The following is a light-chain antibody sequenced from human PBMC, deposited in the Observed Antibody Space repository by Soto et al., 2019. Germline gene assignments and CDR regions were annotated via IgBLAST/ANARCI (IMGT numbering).Light chain of an antibody. CDR2: GNS. Sequence: QSVLTQPPSVSGAPGQRVTISCTGSSSNIGAGYDVHWYQQLPGTAPKLLIYGNSNRPSGVPDRFSGSKSGTSASLAITGLQAEDEADYYCQSYDSSRSGSGVFGGGTKLTVL. CDR3: QSYDSSRSGSGV. CDR1: SSNIGAGYD. J-gene: IGLJ2*01. V-gene: IGLV1-40*01.